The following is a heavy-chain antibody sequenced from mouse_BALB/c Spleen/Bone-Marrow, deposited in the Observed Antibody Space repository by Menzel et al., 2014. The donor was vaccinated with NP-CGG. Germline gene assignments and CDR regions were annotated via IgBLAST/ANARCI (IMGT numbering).Heavy chain of an antibody. CDR1: GFTFSSCG. J-gene: IGHJ4*01. CDR2: ISSGGHYT. Sequence: EVQVVESGGDLVKPGGSLKLSCAASGFTFSSCGMSWVRQTPDKRLEWVATISSGGHYTYYLDSVKGRFTISRDNAKNTLYLQMSSLKSEDTAMFYCTRRGNWDGRNAMDYWGQGTSVTVSS. V-gene: IGHV5-6*01. D-gene: IGHD4-1*01. CDR3: TRRGNWDGRNAMDY.